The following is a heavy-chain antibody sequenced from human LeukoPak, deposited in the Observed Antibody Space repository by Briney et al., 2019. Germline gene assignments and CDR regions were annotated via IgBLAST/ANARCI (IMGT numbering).Heavy chain of an antibody. CDR1: GFTFDDYA. D-gene: IGHD5-12*01. J-gene: IGHJ4*02. V-gene: IGHV3-9*03. CDR2: ISWNSGSI. Sequence: GRSLRLSCAASGFTFDDYAMHWVRQAPGKGLEWVSGISWNSGSIGYADSVKGRFTISRDNAKNSLYLQMNSLRAEDMALYYCAKGMYSGYDLGDYYFDYWGQGTLVPVSS. CDR3: AKGMYSGYDLGDYYFDY.